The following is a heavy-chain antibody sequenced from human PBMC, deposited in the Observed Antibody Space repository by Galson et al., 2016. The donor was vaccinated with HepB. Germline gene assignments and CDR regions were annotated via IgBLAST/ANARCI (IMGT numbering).Heavy chain of an antibody. CDR2: IFHSGST. Sequence: ETLSLTCTVSGVSITDYYWNWIRQPPGEGLEWVGYIFHSGSTNHNPSLKSRVTMSLDTSKNQLSLKLSSVTAADTAVYYCARSNYFASDIWGQGTMVTVSS. D-gene: IGHD1-7*01. V-gene: IGHV4-59*01. CDR1: GVSITDYY. J-gene: IGHJ3*02. CDR3: ARSNYFASDI.